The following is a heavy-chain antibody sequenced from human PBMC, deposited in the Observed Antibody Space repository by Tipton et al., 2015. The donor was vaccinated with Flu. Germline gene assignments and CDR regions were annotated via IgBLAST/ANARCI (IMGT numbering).Heavy chain of an antibody. CDR1: GFTFSSYE. Sequence: SLRLSCAASGFTFSSYEMNWVRQAPGKGLEWVSYISSSGSTIYYADSVKGRFTISRDNAKNSLYLQMNSLRAEDTAVYYCARDGYYDSSGYYYLYYYYYGMDVWSQGTTVTVSS. CDR2: ISSSGSTI. CDR3: ARDGYYDSSGYYYLYYYYYGMDV. D-gene: IGHD3-22*01. V-gene: IGHV3-48*03. J-gene: IGHJ6*02.